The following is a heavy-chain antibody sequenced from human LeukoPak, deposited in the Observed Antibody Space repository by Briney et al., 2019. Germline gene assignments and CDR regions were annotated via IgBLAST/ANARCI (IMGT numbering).Heavy chain of an antibody. J-gene: IGHJ4*02. V-gene: IGHV3-7*03. Sequence: GGSLRLSCAASGFTFSSYWMTWVRQAPGKGLEWVANIKQDGSEKHYVDSAKGRFMISRDNAKSSLYLQMNSLRAEDTAVYYCARGWQWHIFWGQGTLVTVTS. CDR3: ARGWQWHIF. CDR1: GFTFSSYW. D-gene: IGHD6-19*01. CDR2: IKQDGSEK.